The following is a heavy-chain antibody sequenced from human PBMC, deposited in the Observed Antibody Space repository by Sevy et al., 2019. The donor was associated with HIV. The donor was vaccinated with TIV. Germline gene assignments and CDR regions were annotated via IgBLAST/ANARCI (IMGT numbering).Heavy chain of an antibody. CDR1: GGSISGNTYY. Sequence: SETLSLTCTVSGGSISGNTYYWDWIRQPPGKGLEWIGNVYNGGSTYYNPSLKSRLTLWVDTSRNQFSLKLRSVTAADTAVYYCARLTNSGWYKIDYWGQGTLVTVSS. CDR3: ARLTNSGWYKIDY. V-gene: IGHV4-39*01. J-gene: IGHJ4*02. CDR2: VYNGGST. D-gene: IGHD6-19*01.